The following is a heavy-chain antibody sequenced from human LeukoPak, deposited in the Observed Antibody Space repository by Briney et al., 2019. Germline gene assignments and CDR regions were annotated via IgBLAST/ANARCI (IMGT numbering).Heavy chain of an antibody. D-gene: IGHD6-13*01. Sequence: GASVKVSCKASGYTLNKFGMSWVRQAPGQGLEWLGWINIYNGKTKLGEKFQGRVTMTTDTSTSTVYMELTSLRTDDTAVYFCARDTPQHMKRFDYWGQGTLVTVSS. CDR1: GYTLNKFG. CDR2: INIYNGKT. V-gene: IGHV1-18*01. J-gene: IGHJ4*02. CDR3: ARDTPQHMKRFDY.